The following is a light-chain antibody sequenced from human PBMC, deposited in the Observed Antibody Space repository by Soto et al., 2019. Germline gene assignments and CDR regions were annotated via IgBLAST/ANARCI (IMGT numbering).Light chain of an antibody. J-gene: IGKJ4*01. CDR3: QQYATSLLT. V-gene: IGKV3-20*01. CDR1: QSVGRNF. Sequence: EIVLTQSPGTLSLSPGERATLSCRASQSVGRNFLAWYQQKPGQAPRLLIYGASSRATGIPDRFSGSGSGTDFTLTISRLEPEDFAVYYCQQYATSLLTFGGGTKVE. CDR2: GAS.